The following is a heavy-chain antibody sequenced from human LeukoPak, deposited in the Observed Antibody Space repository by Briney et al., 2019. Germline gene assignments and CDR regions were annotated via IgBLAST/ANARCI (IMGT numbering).Heavy chain of an antibody. J-gene: IGHJ5*02. CDR1: GGSFSGYY. V-gene: IGHV4-34*01. CDR3: ARGSIQLWLRSFDP. CDR2: INHSGST. Sequence: SETLSLTCAVYGGSFSGYYRSWIRQPPGKGLEWIGEINHSGSTNYNPSLKSRVTISVDTSKNQFSLKLSSVTAADTAVYYCARGSIQLWLRSFDPWGQGTLVTVSS. D-gene: IGHD5-18*01.